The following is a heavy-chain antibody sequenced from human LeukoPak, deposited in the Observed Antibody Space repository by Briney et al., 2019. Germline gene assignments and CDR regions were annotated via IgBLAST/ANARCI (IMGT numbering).Heavy chain of an antibody. J-gene: IGHJ6*03. Sequence: ASVKVSCKASGYTFTSYDINWVRQATGQGLEWMGWMNPNSGNTGYAQKFQGRVTITRNTSISTAYMELSSLRSEDTAVYYCARGFSMHYYYYYYMDVWGKGTTVTVSS. CDR3: ARGFSMHYYYYYYMDV. CDR2: MNPNSGNT. D-gene: IGHD2-8*01. V-gene: IGHV1-8*03. CDR1: GYTFTSYD.